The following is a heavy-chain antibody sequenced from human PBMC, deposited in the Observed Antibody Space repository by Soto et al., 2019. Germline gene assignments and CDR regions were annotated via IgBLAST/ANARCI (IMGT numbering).Heavy chain of an antibody. CDR3: ARVPGP. V-gene: IGHV4-30-2*01. Sequence: QLQLKESASGLVKPSKTLSLPWAASGASFTGGVYSWSWFRQQPGKGLEWIGYIYHSGSTYYNPSLKSRVTISVDRSKNQFSLKLSSVTAADTAVYYCARVPGPWGQGTLVTVSS. CDR1: GASFTGGVYS. CDR2: IYHSGST. J-gene: IGHJ5*02.